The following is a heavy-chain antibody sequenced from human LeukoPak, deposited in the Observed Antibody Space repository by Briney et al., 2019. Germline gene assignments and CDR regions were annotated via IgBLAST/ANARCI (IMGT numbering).Heavy chain of an antibody. Sequence: GASVKVSCKASGYTFTGYYMHWVRQAPGQGLEWMGWINPNSGGTNFAHDFQGGVTMTTDTSITTAYMEVSRLTSDDTAMYYCAREDCSSSGCYLNWLDRWGQGTLVTVSS. CDR3: AREDCSSSGCYLNWLDR. CDR1: GYTFTGYY. CDR2: INPNSGGT. V-gene: IGHV1-2*02. D-gene: IGHD2-2*01. J-gene: IGHJ5*02.